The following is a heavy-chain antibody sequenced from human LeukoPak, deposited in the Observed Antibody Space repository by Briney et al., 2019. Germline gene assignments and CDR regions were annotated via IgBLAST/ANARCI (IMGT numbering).Heavy chain of an antibody. CDR2: INHSGST. V-gene: IGHV4-34*01. J-gene: IGHJ4*02. CDR1: GGSFSGYY. Sequence: SETLSLTCAVYGGSFSGYYWSWIRQPPGKGLEWIGEINHSGSTNYNPSLKSRVTISLDTSKNQFSLKLSSLTAADTAVYYCARVGNYYDSSGYYSRRPFDYWGQGTLVTFSS. D-gene: IGHD3-22*01. CDR3: ARVGNYYDSSGYYSRRPFDY.